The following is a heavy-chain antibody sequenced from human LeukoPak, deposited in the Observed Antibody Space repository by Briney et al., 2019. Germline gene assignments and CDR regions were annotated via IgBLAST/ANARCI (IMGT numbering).Heavy chain of an antibody. CDR3: AILRFLEWLLFPHAYYYYMDV. Sequence: SETLSLTCTVSGYSISSGYYWGWIRQPPGKGLEWIGSIYHSGSTYYNPSLKSRVTISVDTSKNQFSLKLSSVTAADTAVYYCAILRFLEWLLFPHAYYYYMDVWGKGTTVTVSS. CDR1: GYSISSGYY. D-gene: IGHD3-3*01. CDR2: IYHSGST. J-gene: IGHJ6*03. V-gene: IGHV4-38-2*02.